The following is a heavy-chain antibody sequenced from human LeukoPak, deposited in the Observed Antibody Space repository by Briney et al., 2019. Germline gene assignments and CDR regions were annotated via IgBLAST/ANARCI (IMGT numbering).Heavy chain of an antibody. J-gene: IGHJ4*02. V-gene: IGHV4-61*08. CDR2: IYYSGST. D-gene: IGHD1-26*01. CDR1: GGSISSGGYY. CDR3: ARAPAIVGATAIDY. Sequence: PSQTLSLTCSVSGGSISSGGYYWSWIRQPPGKGLEWIGYIYYSGSTNYNPSLKSRVTISVDTSKNQFSLKLSSVTAADTAVYYCARAPAIVGATAIDYWGQGTLVTVSS.